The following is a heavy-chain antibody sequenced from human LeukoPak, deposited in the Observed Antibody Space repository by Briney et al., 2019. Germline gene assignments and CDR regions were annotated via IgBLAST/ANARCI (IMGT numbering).Heavy chain of an antibody. CDR2: ISYDGNYR. J-gene: IGHJ3*02. Sequence: GRSLRLSCAASGFIFSTYAMHWVRQAPGKGLEWVAIISYDGNYRNYADSVKGRFTISRDNSKNMLHLQMNSLGAEDTAVYYCARPAPPGGIVYGFHIWGQGTMVTVSS. CDR1: GFIFSTYA. CDR3: ARPAPPGGIVYGFHI. V-gene: IGHV3-30*03. D-gene: IGHD3-16*02.